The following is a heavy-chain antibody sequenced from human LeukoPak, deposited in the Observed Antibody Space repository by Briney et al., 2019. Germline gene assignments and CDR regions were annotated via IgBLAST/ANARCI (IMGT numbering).Heavy chain of an antibody. V-gene: IGHV4-34*01. J-gene: IGHJ6*03. CDR3: ARIGKGLFYYMDV. CDR2: INHSGST. Sequence: SETLSLTCAVYGGSFSGYYWSWIRQPPGKGLEWIGEINHSGSTNYNLSLKSRVTISVDTSKNQFSLKLSSVTAADTAVYYCARIGKGLFYYMDVWGKGTTVTVSS. CDR1: GGSFSGYY. D-gene: IGHD2-21*01.